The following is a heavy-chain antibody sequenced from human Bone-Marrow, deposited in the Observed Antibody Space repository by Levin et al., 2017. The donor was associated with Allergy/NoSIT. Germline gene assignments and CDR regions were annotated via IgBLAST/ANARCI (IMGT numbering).Heavy chain of an antibody. Sequence: ASVKVSCAASGFTFSSYSMNWVRQAPGKGLEWVSSISSSSSYIYYADSVKGRFTISRDNAKNSLYLQMNSLRAEDTAVYYCAMWGAVAGILGSVGWPWYWGQGTLVTVSS. CDR1: GFTFSSYS. CDR3: AMWGAVAGILGSVGWPWY. V-gene: IGHV3-21*01. J-gene: IGHJ4*02. D-gene: IGHD6-19*01. CDR2: ISSSSSYI.